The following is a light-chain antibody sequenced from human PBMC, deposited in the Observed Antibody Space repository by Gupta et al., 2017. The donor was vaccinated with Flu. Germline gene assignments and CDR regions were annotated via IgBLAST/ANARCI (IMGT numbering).Light chain of an antibody. CDR3: QQSYSTPRT. CDR1: HTLIYY. V-gene: IGKV1-39*01. J-gene: IGKJ1*01. CDR2: AGS. Sequence: DIDVTQSPPSLSASIGDRVTINCRASHTLIYYLNWYQHKPGRAPKLLIYAGSTLATGVPSRFSGSGSGTDFTLTVSNLQPEESATYYCQQSYSTPRTFGQGTRVEVK.